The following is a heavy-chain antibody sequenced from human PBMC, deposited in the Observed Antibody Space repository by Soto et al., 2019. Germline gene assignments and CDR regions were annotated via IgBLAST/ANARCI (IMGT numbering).Heavy chain of an antibody. Sequence: GGSLRLSCAASGFTVSSNYMSWVRQAPGKGLEWVSVIYSGGSTYYADSVKGRFTISRDNSKNTLYLQMNSLRAEDTAVNYCASNSCYYYDYMDVWGKGTTVTVSS. D-gene: IGHD1-1*01. CDR3: ASNSCYYYDYMDV. CDR2: IYSGGST. CDR1: GFTVSSNY. J-gene: IGHJ6*03. V-gene: IGHV3-66*02.